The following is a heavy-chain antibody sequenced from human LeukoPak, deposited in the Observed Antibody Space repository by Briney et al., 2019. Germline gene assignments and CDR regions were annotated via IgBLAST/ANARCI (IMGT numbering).Heavy chain of an antibody. CDR1: GGSFSGYY. CDR2: INHSGST. V-gene: IGHV4-34*01. Sequence: SETLSLTCAVYGGSFSGYYWSWTRQPPGKGLEWIGEINHSGSTNYNPSLKSRVTISVDTSKNQFSLKLSSVTAADTAVYYCARTRGYCSSTSCRNFDYWGQGTLVTVSS. J-gene: IGHJ4*02. CDR3: ARTRGYCSSTSCRNFDY. D-gene: IGHD2-2*01.